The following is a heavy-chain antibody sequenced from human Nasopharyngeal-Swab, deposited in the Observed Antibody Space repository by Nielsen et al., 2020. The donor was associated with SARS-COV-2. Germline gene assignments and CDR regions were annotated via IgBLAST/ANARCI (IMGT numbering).Heavy chain of an antibody. CDR2: T. D-gene: IGHD6-19*01. J-gene: IGHJ6*03. CDR3: ARRGRIPVYGTSDDFYYYLDV. CDR1: GDSISSYY. Sequence: GSLRLSCTVSGDSISSYYWAWIRQPPGRGLEWIGSTNYNPSLTSRVTISVDTPKNQFSLRLTSVTAADTAIYYCARRGRIPVYGTSDDFYYYLDVWGKGTRVTVSS. V-gene: IGHV4-59*08.